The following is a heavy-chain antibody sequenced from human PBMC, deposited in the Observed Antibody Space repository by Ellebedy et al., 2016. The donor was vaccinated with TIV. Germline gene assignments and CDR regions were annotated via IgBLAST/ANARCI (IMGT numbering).Heavy chain of an antibody. CDR2: IYYSGST. V-gene: IGHV4-30-4*01. CDR1: GGSISSGDYY. CDR3: ARGDYGDNHYYYYGMDV. D-gene: IGHD4-17*01. J-gene: IGHJ6*02. Sequence: SETLSLTXTVSGGSISSGDYYWSWIRQPPGKGLEWIGYIYYSGSTYYNPSLMSRVTISGDTSKNQFSLKLSSVTAADTAVYYCARGDYGDNHYYYYGMDVWGQGTTVTVSS.